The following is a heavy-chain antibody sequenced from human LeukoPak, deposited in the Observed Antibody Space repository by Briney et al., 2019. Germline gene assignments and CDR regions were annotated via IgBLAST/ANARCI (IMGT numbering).Heavy chain of an antibody. CDR1: GYTFTSYY. V-gene: IGHV1-46*01. D-gene: IGHD2-2*02. CDR2: INPSGGST. CDR3: ARTFGYCSSTSCHNYFDY. Sequence: ASVKASCKASGYTFTSYYMHWVRQAPGQGLEWMGIINPSGGSTSYAQKFQGRVTMTRDTSTSTVYMELSSLRSEDTAVYYCARTFGYCSSTSCHNYFDYWGQGTLVTVSS. J-gene: IGHJ4*02.